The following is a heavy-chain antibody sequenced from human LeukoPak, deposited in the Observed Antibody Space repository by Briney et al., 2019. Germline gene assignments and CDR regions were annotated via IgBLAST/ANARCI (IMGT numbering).Heavy chain of an antibody. CDR2: IHSDGTP. CDR1: GGSLTNYY. Sequence: KPSETLSLTCNVSGGSLTNYYWGWIRQPPGKGLEFIGYIHSDGTPNYDSSLQSRVAISLDTSKIQFSLRLYSVTAADTALYFCARLNFRGGEALHFDSWGQGTLVTVSS. V-gene: IGHV4-4*09. CDR3: ARLNFRGGEALHFDS. J-gene: IGHJ4*02. D-gene: IGHD3-16*01.